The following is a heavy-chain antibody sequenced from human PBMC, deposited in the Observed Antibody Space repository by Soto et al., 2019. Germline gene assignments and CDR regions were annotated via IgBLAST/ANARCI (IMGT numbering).Heavy chain of an antibody. V-gene: IGHV3-74*01. J-gene: IGHJ4*02. CDR1: GFTLSKYW. Sequence: GGSLRLSCAASGFTLSKYWMHWGRQAPWKGLVWVSRISSDGSSTNYADSVKGRFTISRDNAKNTLHLQMNSLRAEDTAVYYCARVPYCSSSSCYSYFDSWGQGTLVTVSS. CDR2: ISSDGSST. CDR3: ARVPYCSSSSCYSYFDS. D-gene: IGHD2-2*01.